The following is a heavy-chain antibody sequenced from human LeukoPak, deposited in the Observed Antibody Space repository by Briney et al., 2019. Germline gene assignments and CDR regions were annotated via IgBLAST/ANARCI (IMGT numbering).Heavy chain of an antibody. J-gene: IGHJ4*02. CDR3: ARAAYSGSYHSDY. CDR2: IYYSGST. D-gene: IGHD1-26*01. Sequence: PSETLSLTCTVSGGSVNSGSYYWNWIRQPPGTGLEWIGYIYYSGSTNYNPSLKSRVTISVDTSKNQFSLKLSSVTAADTAVYYCARAAYSGSYHSDYWGQGTPVTVSS. CDR1: GGSVNSGSYY. V-gene: IGHV4-61*01.